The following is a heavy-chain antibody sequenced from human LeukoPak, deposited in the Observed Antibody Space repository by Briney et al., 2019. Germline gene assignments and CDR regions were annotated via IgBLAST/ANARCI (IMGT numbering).Heavy chain of an antibody. D-gene: IGHD3-10*01. J-gene: IGHJ2*01. CDR3: AKDRRPTVSGGYFDL. Sequence: AGGSLRLSCAASGFTFDDYAMHWVRQAPGEGLEWVSGISWNSGHKGYADSVKGRFTISRDNAKNSLYLRMNSLRAEDTALYYCAKDRRPTVSGGYFDLWGRGTLVIVSS. CDR1: GFTFDDYA. V-gene: IGHV3-9*01. CDR2: ISWNSGHK.